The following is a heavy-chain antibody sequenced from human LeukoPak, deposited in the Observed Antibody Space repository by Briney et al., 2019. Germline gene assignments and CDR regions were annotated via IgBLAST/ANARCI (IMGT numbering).Heavy chain of an antibody. CDR1: GFTFSGSA. D-gene: IGHD6-13*01. J-gene: IGHJ6*04. CDR3: TRHAIIAAAGRLYYYGMDV. CDR2: IRSKANSYAT. V-gene: IGHV3-73*01. Sequence: GGSLRLSCAASGFTFSGSAMHWVRQASGKGLEWVGRIRSKANSYATAYAASVKGRFTISRGDSKNTAYLQMNSLKTEDTAVYYCTRHAIIAAAGRLYYYGMDVWGKGTTVTVSS.